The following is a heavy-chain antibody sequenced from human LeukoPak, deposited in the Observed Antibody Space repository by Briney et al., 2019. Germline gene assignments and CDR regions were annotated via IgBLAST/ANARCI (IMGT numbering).Heavy chain of an antibody. D-gene: IGHD3-9*01. J-gene: IGHJ4*02. CDR3: ARGYYDILTGYPTFDY. V-gene: IGHV4-4*09. CDR1: GGSISSYY. Sequence: PSETLSLTCTVSGGSISSYYWSWIRQPPGKGLEWIGYIYTSGSTNYNPSLKSRVTISVDTSKNQFSLKLSSVTAADTAVYYCARGYYDILTGYPTFDYWGQGTLVTVSS. CDR2: IYTSGST.